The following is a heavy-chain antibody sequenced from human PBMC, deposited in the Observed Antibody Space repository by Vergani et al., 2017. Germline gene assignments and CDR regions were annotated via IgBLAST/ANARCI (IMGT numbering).Heavy chain of an antibody. CDR1: GFTFNQYG. V-gene: IGHV3-33*01. CDR3: ARDWRLLYNRFDP. D-gene: IGHD1-14*01. J-gene: IGHJ5*02. CDR2: TWYDGNNK. Sequence: QVQLVESGGGVVQPGRSLRLSCAASGFTFNQYGMHWVRQAPGKGLEWVAVTWYDGNNKQYADSVKGRFTISRDNSKSTMYLQMNSLRDEDTGVYYCARDWRLLYNRFDPGGQGTLVTVSS.